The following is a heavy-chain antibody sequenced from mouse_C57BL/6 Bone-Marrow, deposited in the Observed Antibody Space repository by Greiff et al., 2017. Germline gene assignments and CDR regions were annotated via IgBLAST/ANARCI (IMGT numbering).Heavy chain of an antibody. CDR2: IDPETGGT. CDR3: TREDTTVVATDWYFDV. D-gene: IGHD1-1*01. CDR1: GYTFTDYE. J-gene: IGHJ1*03. Sequence: VQLVESGAELVRPGASVTLSCKASGYTFTDYEMHWVKQTPVHGLEWIGAIDPETGGTAYNQKFKGKAILTADKSSSTAYMELRSLTSEDSAVYYCTREDTTVVATDWYFDVWGTGTTVTVSS. V-gene: IGHV1-15*01.